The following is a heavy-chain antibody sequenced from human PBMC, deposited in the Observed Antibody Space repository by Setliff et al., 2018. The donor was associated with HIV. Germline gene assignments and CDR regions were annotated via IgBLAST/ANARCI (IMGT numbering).Heavy chain of an antibody. V-gene: IGHV3-23*01. CDR1: GFTFSNYA. D-gene: IGHD5-12*01. Sequence: GGSLRLSCAASGFTFSNYAMSWVRQAPGKGLEWVSGISGSAGTTYYADSVKGRFTISRDNAKNALYLQMNSLRAEDTAVYYCATHRVGQRPWLSDFWGQGTLVTVSS. CDR3: ATHRVGQRPWLSDF. CDR2: ISGSAGTT. J-gene: IGHJ4*02.